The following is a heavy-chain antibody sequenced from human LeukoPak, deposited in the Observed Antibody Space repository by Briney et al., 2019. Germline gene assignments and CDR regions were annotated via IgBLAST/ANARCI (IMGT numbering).Heavy chain of an antibody. CDR1: GFTFRSHA. J-gene: IGHJ4*02. Sequence: QPGGSLRLSCVGSGFTFRSHAMSWVRQAPEKGLEFVSGIYENGGTTYYADSVKGRFSISRDNSKNTLYLQMNSLRAEDTAVYYCAKVCNWNYNDYWGQGTLVTVSS. CDR2: IYENGGTT. D-gene: IGHD2/OR15-2a*01. CDR3: AKVCNWNYNDY. V-gene: IGHV3-23*01.